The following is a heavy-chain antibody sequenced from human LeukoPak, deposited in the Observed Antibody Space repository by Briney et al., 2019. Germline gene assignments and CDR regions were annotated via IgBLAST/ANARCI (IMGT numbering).Heavy chain of an antibody. CDR1: GFTVSSNY. CDR3: ARGDYRGLDY. Sequence: PGGSLRLSCAASGFTVSSNYMTWLRQAPGKGVEWVSVIYSGGSTYYADSVKGRFTISRDNSKNTLYLQTNSLRAEDTAVYYCARGDYRGLDYWGQGTLVTVSS. CDR2: IYSGGST. J-gene: IGHJ4*02. V-gene: IGHV3-66*01. D-gene: IGHD4-23*01.